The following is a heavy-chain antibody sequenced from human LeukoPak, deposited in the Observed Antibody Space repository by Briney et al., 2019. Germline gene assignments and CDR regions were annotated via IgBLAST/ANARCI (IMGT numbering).Heavy chain of an antibody. CDR1: GYSISGGYY. J-gene: IGHJ4*02. CDR3: ASHLYDSSGYYFFYFDY. D-gene: IGHD3-22*01. CDR2: IYHGGST. V-gene: IGHV4-38-2*01. Sequence: SETLSLTCAVSGYSISGGYYWGWIRQPPGKGLEWIGSIYHGGSTFYNPSLKSRVTISADTSKNQFSLKLSSVTAADTAVYYCASHLYDSSGYYFFYFDYWGQGTLVTVSS.